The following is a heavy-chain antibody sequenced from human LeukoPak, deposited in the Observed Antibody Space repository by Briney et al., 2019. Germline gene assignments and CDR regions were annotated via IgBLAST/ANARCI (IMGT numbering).Heavy chain of an antibody. CDR3: ARDQEGYIWGSYCPYYFDY. CDR1: GFTFSSYS. V-gene: IGHV3-21*01. D-gene: IGHD3-16*01. Sequence: GGSLRLSCAASGFTFSSYSMNWVRQAPGKGLEWVSSISSSSSYIYYADSVKGRFTISRDNAKNSLYLQMNSLRAEDTAVYYCARDQEGYIWGSYCPYYFDYWGQGTLVTVSS. CDR2: ISSSSSYI. J-gene: IGHJ4*02.